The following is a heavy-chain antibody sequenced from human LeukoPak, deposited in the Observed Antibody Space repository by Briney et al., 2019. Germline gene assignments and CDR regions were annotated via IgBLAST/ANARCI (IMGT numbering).Heavy chain of an antibody. CDR1: GFTFSSYS. Sequence: GGSLRLSCAASGFTFSSYSMNWVRQAPGKGLEWVSSISSSSYIYYADSVKGRFTISRDNAKNSLYLQMNSLRAEDTAVYYCARDQGAAGWATYYYYYYMDVWGKGTTVTISS. V-gene: IGHV3-21*01. J-gene: IGHJ6*03. CDR2: ISSSSYI. D-gene: IGHD6-13*01. CDR3: ARDQGAAGWATYYYYYYMDV.